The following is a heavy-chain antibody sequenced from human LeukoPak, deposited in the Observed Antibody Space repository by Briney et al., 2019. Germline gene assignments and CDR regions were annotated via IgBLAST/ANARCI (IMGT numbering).Heavy chain of an antibody. CDR1: GFTFSSYE. CDR2: ISSSGSTI. CDR3: ARERFRDGYNSPADY. Sequence: PGGSLRLSCAASGFTFSSYEMNWVRQAPGKGLEWVSYISSSGSTIYYADSVKGRFTISRDNAKNSLYLQMNSLRAEDTAVYYCARERFRDGYNSPADYWGQGTLVTVPS. D-gene: IGHD5-24*01. J-gene: IGHJ4*02. V-gene: IGHV3-48*03.